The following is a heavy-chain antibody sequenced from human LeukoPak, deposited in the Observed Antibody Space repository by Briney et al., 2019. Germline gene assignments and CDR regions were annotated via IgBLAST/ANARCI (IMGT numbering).Heavy chain of an antibody. J-gene: IGHJ4*02. D-gene: IGHD3-22*01. V-gene: IGHV1-18*01. CDR3: ARVGYYDSSGYYYPFDY. Sequence: ASVKVSCKASGYTFTSYGISWVRQAPGQGLEWMGWISAYNGNTNYAQKLQGRVTMTTDTSTSTAYMELSSLRSEDTAVYYCARVGYYDSSGYYYPFDYWGQGTLVTVSS. CDR1: GYTFTSYG. CDR2: ISAYNGNT.